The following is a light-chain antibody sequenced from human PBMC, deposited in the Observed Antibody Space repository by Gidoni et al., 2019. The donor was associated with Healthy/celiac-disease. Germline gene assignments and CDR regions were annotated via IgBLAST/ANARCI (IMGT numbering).Light chain of an antibody. CDR2: KAS. J-gene: IGKJ1*01. V-gene: IGKV1-5*03. CDR3: QKYNSYPWT. CDR1: QSISSW. Sequence: DIQMTQSPSTLSASVGDRVTITCRASQSISSWLAWYQQKPGKAPKLLIYKASSVERGVPSRFSGSGSGTEFTLTISSLQPDDFATYYCQKYNSYPWTFGQGTKVEIK.